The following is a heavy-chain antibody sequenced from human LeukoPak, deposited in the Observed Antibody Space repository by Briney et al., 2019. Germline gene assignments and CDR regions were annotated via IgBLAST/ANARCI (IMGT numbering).Heavy chain of an antibody. D-gene: IGHD3-22*01. CDR3: VKGSGSSGYYPLNY. J-gene: IGHJ4*02. V-gene: IGHV3-23*01. Sequence: GGSLRLSCAASGFTFSSYAMTWVRQAPGKGLERFSAVTDSGDKVFYADSVKGRFTISRDNSKNTLYLQMSSLRVEDTAVYYCVKGSGSSGYYPLNYWGQGTLVTVSS. CDR2: VTDSGDKV. CDR1: GFTFSSYA.